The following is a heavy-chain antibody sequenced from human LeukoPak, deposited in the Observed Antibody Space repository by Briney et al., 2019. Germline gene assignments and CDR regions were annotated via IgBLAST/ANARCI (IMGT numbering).Heavy chain of an antibody. Sequence: SETLSLTCTVSGGSISSSRYYWGWIRQPPGKGLEWIGSIYYSGSTYYNPSLKSRVTISVDTSKNQFSLKLSSVTAADTAVYYCARDFDGGARYYDILTGPATLGHFDYWGQGTLVTVSS. J-gene: IGHJ4*02. V-gene: IGHV4-39*07. D-gene: IGHD3-9*01. CDR3: ARDFDGGARYYDILTGPATLGHFDY. CDR2: IYYSGST. CDR1: GGSISSSRYY.